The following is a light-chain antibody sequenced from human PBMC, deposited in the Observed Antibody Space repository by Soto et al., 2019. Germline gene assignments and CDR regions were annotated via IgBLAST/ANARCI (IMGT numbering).Light chain of an antibody. CDR2: DAY. V-gene: IGKV3D-15*01. CDR1: QSVSSY. CDR3: QHYNYWPPKT. J-gene: IGKJ1*01. Sequence: ELVMTQSPATLSVSPGDRATLSCRASQSVSSYLAWYQQKPCQAPRLLIYDAYNRATGIPARFSGSGSGTDFTLTISSLQSEDFAVYYCQHYNYWPPKTCGQGTKVDIK.